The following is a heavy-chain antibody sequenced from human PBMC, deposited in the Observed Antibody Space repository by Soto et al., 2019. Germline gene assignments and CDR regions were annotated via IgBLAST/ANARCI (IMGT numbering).Heavy chain of an antibody. J-gene: IGHJ6*02. D-gene: IGHD5-18*01. CDR2: LNPNSGNT. Sequence: ASVKVSCKASGYTFTSYDINWVRQATGQGLEWMGWLNPNSGNTGYAQKFQGRVTMTRNTSISTAYMELSSLRSEDTAVYYCARGRHTAEQVTSSYYYGMDVWGQGTTVTVSS. CDR3: ARGRHTAEQVTSSYYYGMDV. V-gene: IGHV1-8*01. CDR1: GYTFTSYD.